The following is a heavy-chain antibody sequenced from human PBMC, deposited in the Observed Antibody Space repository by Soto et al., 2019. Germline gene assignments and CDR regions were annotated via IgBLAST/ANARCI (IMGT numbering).Heavy chain of an antibody. D-gene: IGHD6-13*01. CDR1: GFTFSSYG. CDR3: TKFIASAASGMDV. J-gene: IGHJ6*02. CDR2: IXXXGXNX. Sequence: PGGSLILSCAASGFTFSSYGMHWVRQAPGKGLEWXAVIXXXGXNXXXAXXXXCRFTISRENSKKTLYQRMSSLRPADKAVYYCTKFIASAASGMDVWGQGTTVTVSS. V-gene: IGHV3-30*18.